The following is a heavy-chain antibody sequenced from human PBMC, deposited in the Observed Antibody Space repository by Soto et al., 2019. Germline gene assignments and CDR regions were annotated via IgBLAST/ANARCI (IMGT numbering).Heavy chain of an antibody. CDR1: GGSFSGYY. J-gene: IGHJ6*02. CDR3: ASIAVAGPGVWYYYYGMDV. CDR2: INHSGST. D-gene: IGHD6-19*01. Sequence: SETLSLTCAVYGGSFSGYYWSWIRQPPGKGLEWIGEINHSGSTNYNPSLKSRVTISVDTSKNQFSLKLSSVTAADTAVYYCASIAVAGPGVWYYYYGMDVWGQGTTVTVSS. V-gene: IGHV4-34*01.